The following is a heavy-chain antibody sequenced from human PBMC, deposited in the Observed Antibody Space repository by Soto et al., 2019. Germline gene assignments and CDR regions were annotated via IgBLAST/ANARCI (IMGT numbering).Heavy chain of an antibody. Sequence: QVPLVQSGAEVKKPGSSVKVSCKASGGTFSSYTISWVRQAPGQGLVWMGRIIPILGIANYAQKFQCRVTITADKSTSTAYMELSSLRSEDTAVYYCAGGTDSSGSQCSYYMDVWGKGTTVTVSS. D-gene: IGHD3-10*01. CDR3: AGGTDSSGSQCSYYMDV. V-gene: IGHV1-69*02. J-gene: IGHJ6*03. CDR1: GGTFSSYT. CDR2: IIPILGIA.